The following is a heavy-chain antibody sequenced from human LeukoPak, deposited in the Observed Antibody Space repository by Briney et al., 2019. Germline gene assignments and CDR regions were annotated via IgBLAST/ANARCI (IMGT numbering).Heavy chain of an antibody. CDR2: ISWNSGSI. V-gene: IGHV3-9*01. D-gene: IGHD1-26*01. J-gene: IGHJ4*02. Sequence: PGRSLRLSCAASGFTFDDYAMHWVRQAPGKGLEWVSGISWNSGSIGYADSVKGRFTISRDNAKNSLYLQMNSLRAEDTAVYYCAGQWELPNPYDYWGQGTLVTVSS. CDR3: AGQWELPNPYDY. CDR1: GFTFDDYA.